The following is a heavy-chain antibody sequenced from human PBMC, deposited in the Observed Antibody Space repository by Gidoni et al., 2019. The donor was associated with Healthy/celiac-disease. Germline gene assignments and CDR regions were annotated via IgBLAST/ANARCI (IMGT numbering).Heavy chain of an antibody. J-gene: IGHJ4*02. CDR2: IKHSGST. V-gene: IGHV4-34*01. Sequence: QVQLQQWGAGLLKPSETLSLTCAVYGGSFSGYYWSWIRQPPGKGLEWIGEIKHSGSTNYNPSRKSRVTISVDTSKNQFSRKLSSVTAADTAVYYCARTWGGSGSYYNAPFDYWGQGTLVTVSS. CDR1: GGSFSGYY. D-gene: IGHD3-10*01. CDR3: ARTWGGSGSYYNAPFDY.